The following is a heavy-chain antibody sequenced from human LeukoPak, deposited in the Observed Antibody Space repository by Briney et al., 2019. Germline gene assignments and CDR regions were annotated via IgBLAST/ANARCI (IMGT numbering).Heavy chain of an antibody. CDR1: GGTFSSYA. Sequence: SSVKVCCKASGGTFSSYAISWVRQAPGQGLEWMGRIIPIFGIANYAQKFQGRVTITTDESTSTAYMELSSLRSEDTAVYYCARDRGTVVSPFDPWGQGTLVTVSS. D-gene: IGHD3-22*01. CDR3: ARDRGTVVSPFDP. CDR2: IIPIFGIA. J-gene: IGHJ5*02. V-gene: IGHV1-69*05.